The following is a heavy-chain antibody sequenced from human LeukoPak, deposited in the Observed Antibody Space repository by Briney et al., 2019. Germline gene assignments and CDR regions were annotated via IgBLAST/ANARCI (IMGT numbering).Heavy chain of an antibody. CDR3: ARHNAPRRVGFDF. V-gene: IGHV4-39*01. Sequence: SETQSPTCSVSGASVRNDSYYWGWIRQPPGKGLEWVACLSHAGNTWYNPSLESRLSISVDTSKNQFSLKFSSVTAADTALYWCARHNAPRRVGFDFWGQGILVTVSS. J-gene: IGHJ4*02. CDR1: GASVRNDSYY. D-gene: IGHD2-2*01. CDR2: LSHAGNT.